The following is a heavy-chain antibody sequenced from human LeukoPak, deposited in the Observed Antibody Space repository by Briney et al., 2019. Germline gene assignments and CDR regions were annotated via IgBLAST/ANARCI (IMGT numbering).Heavy chain of an antibody. CDR2: IRYDGSKK. CDR1: GFTFSSYG. J-gene: IGHJ4*02. V-gene: IGHV3-30*02. D-gene: IGHD3-22*01. Sequence: GGSLRLSCAASGFTFSSYGMSWVRQAPGKGLEWVAFIRYDGSKKDYADSVKGRFTISRDNSKNTLYLQMNSLRAEDTAVYYCAKGGYSYDSSGHNYFDYWGQGSLVTVSS. CDR3: AKGGYSYDSSGHNYFDY.